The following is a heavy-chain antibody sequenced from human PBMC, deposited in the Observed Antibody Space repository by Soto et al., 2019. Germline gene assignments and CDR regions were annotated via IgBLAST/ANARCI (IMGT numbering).Heavy chain of an antibody. Sequence: QVQLVESGGGVVQPGRSLRLSCAASGFTFSSYGMHWVRQAPGKGLEWVAVISYDGSNKYYADSVKGRFTISRDNSKNTLYLQMNSLRAEDTAVYYCAKAAFSITMSPVWFDPWGQGTLVTVSS. CDR2: ISYDGSNK. V-gene: IGHV3-30*18. D-gene: IGHD3-10*02. CDR1: GFTFSSYG. CDR3: AKAAFSITMSPVWFDP. J-gene: IGHJ5*02.